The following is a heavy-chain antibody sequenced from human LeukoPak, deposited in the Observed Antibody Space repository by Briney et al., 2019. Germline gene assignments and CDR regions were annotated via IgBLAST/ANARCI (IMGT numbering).Heavy chain of an antibody. CDR3: SSAGGYYYGMDV. CDR1: GGTFSSYA. CDR2: IIPILGIA. V-gene: IGHV1-69*04. D-gene: IGHD3-16*01. Sequence: SVKVSCKASGGTFSSYAISWVRQAPGQGLEWMGRIIPILGIANYAQKFQGRVTITADKSTSTAYMELSSLRSEGTAVYYCSSAGGYYYGMDVWGQGTTVTVSS. J-gene: IGHJ6*02.